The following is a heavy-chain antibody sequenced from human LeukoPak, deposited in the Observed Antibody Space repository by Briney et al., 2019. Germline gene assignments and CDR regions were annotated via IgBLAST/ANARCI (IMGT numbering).Heavy chain of an antibody. CDR2: ISAYNGNT. Sequence: GASVKVSCKASGYTFTSYDINWVRQAPGQGLEWMGWISAYNGNTNYAQKLQGRVTMTTDTSTSTAYMELRSLRSDDTAVYYCRYDDAFDIWGQGTMVTVSS. CDR3: RYDDAFDI. D-gene: IGHD5-12*01. J-gene: IGHJ3*02. V-gene: IGHV1-18*01. CDR1: GYTFTSYD.